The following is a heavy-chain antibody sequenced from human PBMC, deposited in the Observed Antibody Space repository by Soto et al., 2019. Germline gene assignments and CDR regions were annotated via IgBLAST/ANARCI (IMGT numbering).Heavy chain of an antibody. Sequence: QVQLVQSGAEVKKPGSSVKVSCKASGGTFSSYAISWVRQAPGHLLEWMGCIIPIFGTANYAQKYQGRVTITEDKSTSTSYMELSSLRSEDTAVYYCETVNATIYFNYYYYGMYVWGQGSTVTVSS. CDR3: ETVNATIYFNYYYYGMYV. CDR1: GGTFSSYA. V-gene: IGHV1-69*06. D-gene: IGHD5-12*01. CDR2: IIPIFGTA. J-gene: IGHJ6*02.